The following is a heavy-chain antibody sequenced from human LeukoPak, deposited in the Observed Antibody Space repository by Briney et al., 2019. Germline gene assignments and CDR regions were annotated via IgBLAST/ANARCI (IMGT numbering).Heavy chain of an antibody. Sequence: SETLSLTCTVSGGSISSYYWSWIRQPAGKGLEWIGRIYTSGSTNYNPSLKSRVTMSVDTSKNQFSLKLSPVTAADTAVYYCARDSRRGYDYYYYMDVWGKGTTVTVSS. J-gene: IGHJ6*03. CDR1: GGSISSYY. CDR2: IYTSGST. D-gene: IGHD3-10*01. CDR3: ARDSRRGYDYYYYMDV. V-gene: IGHV4-4*07.